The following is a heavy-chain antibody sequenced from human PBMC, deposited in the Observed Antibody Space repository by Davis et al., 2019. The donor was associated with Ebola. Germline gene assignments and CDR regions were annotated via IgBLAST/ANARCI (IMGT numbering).Heavy chain of an antibody. V-gene: IGHV1-69*04. D-gene: IGHD3-9*01. J-gene: IGHJ4*02. CDR3: ARARRYFDWLEVYYFDH. CDR1: GYTFTSYA. CDR2: IIPMLSVA. Sequence: AASVKVSCKASGYTFTSYAMHWVRQAPGQGLEWMGMIIPMLSVAHYAQTFQGRVTISADKSTSTAYMELSSLRSEDTAVYYCARARRYFDWLEVYYFDHWGQGTPVTVSS.